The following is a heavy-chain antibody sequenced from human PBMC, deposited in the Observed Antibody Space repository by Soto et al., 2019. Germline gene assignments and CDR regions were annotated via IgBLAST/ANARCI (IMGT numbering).Heavy chain of an antibody. CDR1: GFTFGDYA. J-gene: IGHJ4*02. CDR2: ISWNSGSI. Sequence: EVQLVESGGGLVQPGRSLRLSCAASGFTFGDYAMHWVRQLPGKGLEWVSGISWNSGSIGYADSVKGRFTISRDNAKNALYLEMNSLRAEDTAFYFCAKDMMAFGGLFVPNLDYWGQGTLVTGSS. CDR3: AKDMMAFGGLFVPNLDY. D-gene: IGHD3-16*02. V-gene: IGHV3-9*01.